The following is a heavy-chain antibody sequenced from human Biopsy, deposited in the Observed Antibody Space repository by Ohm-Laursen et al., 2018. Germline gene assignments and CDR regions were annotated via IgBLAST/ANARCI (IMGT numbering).Heavy chain of an antibody. J-gene: IGHJ4*02. D-gene: IGHD4/OR15-4a*01. CDR1: GGSFTGHY. CDR3: ARGSNDFGGLYFPR. Sequence: TLSLTCIVSGGSFTGHYWSWIRQPPGKGLEWIGHISYTGYTSYNASLKSRVTISVDTSRNHFSVRLSSLTAADTAVYYCARGSNDFGGLYFPRWGQGTLLTVSS. CDR2: ISYTGYT. V-gene: IGHV4-59*11.